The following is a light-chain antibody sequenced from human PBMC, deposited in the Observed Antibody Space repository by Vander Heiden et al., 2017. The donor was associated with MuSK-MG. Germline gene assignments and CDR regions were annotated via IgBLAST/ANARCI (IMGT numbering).Light chain of an antibody. J-gene: IGKJ1*01. CDR2: DAS. Sequence: DIQMTQSPSTLSASVGDRVTITCRASQTISGWLAWNQQKPGKAPKLLIFDASTLESGVPSRFSGSGSGTEFTLTISSLQPDDFATYYCQQYFSYSPWTFGQGTKVEIK. CDR1: QTISGW. V-gene: IGKV1-5*01. CDR3: QQYFSYSPWT.